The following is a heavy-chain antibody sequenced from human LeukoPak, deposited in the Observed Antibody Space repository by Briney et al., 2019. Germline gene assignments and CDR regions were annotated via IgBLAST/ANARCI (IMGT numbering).Heavy chain of an antibody. CDR3: ARDQGIVGAPTHP. CDR2: IYHSGST. V-gene: IGHV4-30-2*01. D-gene: IGHD1-26*01. CDR1: GGSISSGGYS. Sequence: PSETLPLTCAVSGGSISSGGYSWSWIRQPPGTGLEWIGYIYHSGSTYYNPSLKSRVTISVDRSKNQFSLKLSSVTAADTAVYYCARDQGIVGAPTHPWGQGTLVTVSS. J-gene: IGHJ4*02.